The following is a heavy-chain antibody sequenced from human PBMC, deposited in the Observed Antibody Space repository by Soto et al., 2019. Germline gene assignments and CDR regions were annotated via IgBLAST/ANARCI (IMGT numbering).Heavy chain of an antibody. Sequence: QVQLVQSGAEVKKPGASVKVSCKASGYTFTSYGIIWVRQAPGQGLEWMGWISAYNGNTNYAQKLQGRVTMTTDTSTRPAYMELRSLRSDDTAVYYCARPGYYDSSGYKRGNAFDIWGQGTMVTVSS. J-gene: IGHJ3*02. D-gene: IGHD3-22*01. CDR2: ISAYNGNT. CDR1: GYTFTSYG. CDR3: ARPGYYDSSGYKRGNAFDI. V-gene: IGHV1-18*01.